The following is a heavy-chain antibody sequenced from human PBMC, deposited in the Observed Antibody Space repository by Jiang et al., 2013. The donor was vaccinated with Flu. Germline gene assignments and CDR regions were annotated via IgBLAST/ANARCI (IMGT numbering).Heavy chain of an antibody. J-gene: IGHJ3*02. D-gene: IGHD5-18*01. CDR3: ARDRPGYDAFDI. V-gene: IGHV4-59*12. CDR2: IYYSGST. Sequence: GPGLVKPSETLSLTCTVSGGSISSYYWSWIRQPPGKGLEWIGYIYYSGSTYYNPSLKSRVTISVDTSKNQFSLKLSSVTAADTAVYYCARDRPGYDAFDIWGQGTMVTVSS. CDR1: GGSISSYY.